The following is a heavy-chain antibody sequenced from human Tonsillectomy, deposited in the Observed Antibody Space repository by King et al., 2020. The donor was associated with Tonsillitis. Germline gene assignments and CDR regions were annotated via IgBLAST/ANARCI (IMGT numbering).Heavy chain of an antibody. CDR1: GESFSGDY. CDR2: INHSGGT. J-gene: IGHJ3*02. CDR3: ASGALDI. V-gene: IGHV4-34*01. Sequence: VQLQQWGAGLLKPSETLSLTCAVYGESFSGDYWNWIRQPPGKGLEWSGEINHSGGTDYNPSLKSRATISVDTSKNQFSLRLSSVTAADTAAYYCASGALDIWGQGTMVTVSS.